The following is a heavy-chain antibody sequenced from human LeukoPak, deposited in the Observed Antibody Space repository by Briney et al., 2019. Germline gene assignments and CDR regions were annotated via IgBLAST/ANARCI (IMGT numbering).Heavy chain of an antibody. V-gene: IGHV1-18*01. D-gene: IGHD6-13*01. CDR1: GYTFTSYG. J-gene: IGHJ3*02. CDR2: ISAYNGNT. CDR3: ARDIVIAAAGNDAFDI. Sequence: ASVKVSCKASGYTFTSYGISWVRQAPGQGLEWMGWISAYNGNTNYAQKLQGRVTMTTDTSTSTAYMELRSLRSDDTAVYYCARDIVIAAAGNDAFDIWGQGTMVTVSS.